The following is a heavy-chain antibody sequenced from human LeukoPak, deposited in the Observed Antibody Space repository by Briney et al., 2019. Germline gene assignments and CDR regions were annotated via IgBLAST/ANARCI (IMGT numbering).Heavy chain of an antibody. Sequence: GGSLRLSCAASGFTFSNYAMGWVRLAPGKGLEWVSTISGSGNSTYYADSVKDRFAIFRDNSKSTLHLQMNSLRAEDTAVYYCAKHTWGSTASFDYWGQGTLVTVSS. CDR2: ISGSGNST. V-gene: IGHV3-23*01. D-gene: IGHD1-26*01. J-gene: IGHJ4*02. CDR3: AKHTWGSTASFDY. CDR1: GFTFSNYA.